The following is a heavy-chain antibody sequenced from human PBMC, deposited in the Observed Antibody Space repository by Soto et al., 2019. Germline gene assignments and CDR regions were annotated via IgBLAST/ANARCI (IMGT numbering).Heavy chain of an antibody. V-gene: IGHV4-34*01. CDR3: AGRPHSSGWSYYFDY. J-gene: IGHJ4*02. CDR2: INHSGST. CDR1: GGSFSGYY. Sequence: SETLSLTCAVYGGSFSGYYWSWIRQPPGKGLEWIGEINHSGSTNYNPSLKSRVTISVDTSKNQFSLKLSSVTAADTAVYYCAGRPHSSGWSYYFDYWGQGTLVTVSS. D-gene: IGHD6-19*01.